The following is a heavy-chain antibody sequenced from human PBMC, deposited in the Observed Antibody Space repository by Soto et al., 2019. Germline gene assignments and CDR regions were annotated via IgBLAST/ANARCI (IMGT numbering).Heavy chain of an antibody. CDR1: GYSFSSYW. CDR3: ARRYCSSTSRPSNYYAMDV. V-gene: IGHV5-10-1*01. D-gene: IGHD2-2*01. Sequence: PGESLKISCKGFGYSFSSYWISWVRQMPGKGLEWMGRIDPSDAYTNYSPSFQGHVTISTDKSISTAYLQWSSLRASDTAMYYCARRYCSSTSRPSNYYAMDVWGQGTTVTVSS. J-gene: IGHJ6*02. CDR2: IDPSDAYT.